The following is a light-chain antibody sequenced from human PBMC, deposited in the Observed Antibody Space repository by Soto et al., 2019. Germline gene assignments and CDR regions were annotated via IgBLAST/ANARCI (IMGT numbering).Light chain of an antibody. CDR2: GAS. V-gene: IGKV3-20*01. Sequence: EIVLTQSPGTLSLSPGERDPLSCRASQSVSSSYLAWYQQKPGQAPRLLIYGASIRATGVPATFSGSGSGTEFTLSISSLQSEHLGVYYCQQDSSWPLTFGGGTKVDIK. CDR1: QSVSSSY. CDR3: QQDSSWPLT. J-gene: IGKJ4*01.